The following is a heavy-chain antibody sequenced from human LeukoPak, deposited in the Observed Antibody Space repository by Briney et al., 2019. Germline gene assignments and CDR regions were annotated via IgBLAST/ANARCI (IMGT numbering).Heavy chain of an antibody. CDR3: ASQGTGYSSGRFRFDP. J-gene: IGHJ5*02. V-gene: IGHV4-39*01. CDR2: IYYSGST. CDR1: GGSISSSSYY. Sequence: SETLSLTCTVSGGSISSSSYYWAWIRQPPGKGLEWIGSIYYSGSTYYNPSLKSRVTISVDTSKNQFSLKLSSVTAADTAVYYCASQGTGYSSGRFRFDPWGQGTLVSVSS. D-gene: IGHD6-19*01.